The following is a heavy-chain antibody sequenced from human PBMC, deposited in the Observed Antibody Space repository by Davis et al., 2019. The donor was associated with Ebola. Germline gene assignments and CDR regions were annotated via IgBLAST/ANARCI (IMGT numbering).Heavy chain of an antibody. CDR1: GFTFSSYW. D-gene: IGHD1-26*01. CDR2: IKQDGSEK. V-gene: IGHV3-7*01. CDR3: AREGGRGWSYVEGGYYYYGMDV. J-gene: IGHJ6*02. Sequence: GESLKISCAASGFTFSSYWMSWVRQAPGKGLEWVANIKQDGSEKYYVDSVKGRFTISRDNAKNSLYLQMNSLRAEDTAVYYCAREGGRGWSYVEGGYYYYGMDVWGQGTTVTVSS.